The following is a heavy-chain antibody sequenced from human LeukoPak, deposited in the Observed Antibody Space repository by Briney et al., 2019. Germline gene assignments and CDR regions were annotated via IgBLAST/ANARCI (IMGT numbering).Heavy chain of an antibody. V-gene: IGHV4-59*01. J-gene: IGHJ4*02. CDR2: IYYSGST. CDR1: GGSISSYY. Sequence: SETLSLTXTVSGGSISSYYWSWIRQPPGKGLEWIGYIYYSGSTNYNPSLKSRVTISVDTSKNQFSLKLSSVTAADTAVYYCARTKVATNEYYFDYWGQGTLVTVSS. CDR3: ARTKVATNEYYFDY. D-gene: IGHD5-12*01.